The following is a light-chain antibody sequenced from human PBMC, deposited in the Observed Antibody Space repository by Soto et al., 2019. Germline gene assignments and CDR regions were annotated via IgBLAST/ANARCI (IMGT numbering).Light chain of an antibody. V-gene: IGLV2-14*01. Sequence: QSVLTQPASVSGSPGQSITISCTGTSNDVGGYNYVSWCQQHPGKAPKLMIYEVSNRPSGVSNRFSGSKSGNTASLTISGLQAEDEADYYCSSYTITNTYVFXTGTKVTVL. CDR2: EVS. CDR3: SSYTITNTYV. CDR1: SNDVGGYNY. J-gene: IGLJ1*01.